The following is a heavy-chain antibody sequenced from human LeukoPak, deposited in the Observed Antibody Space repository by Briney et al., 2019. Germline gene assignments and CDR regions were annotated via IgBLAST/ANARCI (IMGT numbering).Heavy chain of an antibody. D-gene: IGHD3-22*01. J-gene: IGHJ4*02. CDR1: GYTFTSYA. CDR3: ARDWYDYYDSSGYYRAFDY. CDR2: INTSTGNP. Sequence: ASVKVSCKASGYTFTSYAMNWVRQAPGQGLEWMGWINTSTGNPTYAQGFTGRFVFSLDTSVSTAYLQISSLKAEDTAVYYCARDWYDYYDSSGYYRAFDYWGQGTLVTVSS. V-gene: IGHV7-4-1*02.